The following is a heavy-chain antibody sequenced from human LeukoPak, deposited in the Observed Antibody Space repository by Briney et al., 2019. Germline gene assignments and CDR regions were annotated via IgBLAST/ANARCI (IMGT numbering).Heavy chain of an antibody. CDR1: GFTFTNAW. CDR3: TSGAMLVS. J-gene: IGHJ5*02. D-gene: IGHD3-22*01. CDR2: IKRKSDGGTT. V-gene: IGHV3-15*01. Sequence: GSLILSCIASGFTFTNAWMSWVRPAPGKGLEWVGRIKRKSDGGTTDYAAPVKGRFTISRDDSKNTLYLQMNSLKTEDTAVYYCTSGAMLVSWGQGTLVTVSS.